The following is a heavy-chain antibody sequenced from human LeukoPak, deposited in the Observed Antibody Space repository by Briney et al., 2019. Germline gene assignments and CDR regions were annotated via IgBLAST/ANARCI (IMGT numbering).Heavy chain of an antibody. J-gene: IGHJ4*02. V-gene: IGHV3-30*02. CDR3: ARDGVLWFGESQPFDY. Sequence: GGSLRLSCAASGFTFSSYGMHWVRQAPGKGLEWVAFIRYDGSNKYYADSVKGRFTISRDNAKNSLYLQMNSLRGEDTAVYYCARDGVLWFGESQPFDYWGQGTLVTVSS. D-gene: IGHD3-10*01. CDR1: GFTFSSYG. CDR2: IRYDGSNK.